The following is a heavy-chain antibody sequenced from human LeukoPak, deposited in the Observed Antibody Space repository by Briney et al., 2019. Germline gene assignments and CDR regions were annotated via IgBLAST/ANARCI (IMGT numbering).Heavy chain of an antibody. CDR2: FDPEDGET. CDR1: GYTLTELS. J-gene: IGHJ3*02. D-gene: IGHD3-9*01. V-gene: IGHV1-24*01. Sequence: ASVKVSCKVSGYTLTELSMHWVRQAPGKGLEWMGGFDPEDGETIYAQKFQGRVTMTEDTSTDTAYMELSSLRSEDTAVYYCATDALTYYDILTGYYRGNAFDIWGQGTMVTVSS. CDR3: ATDALTYYDILTGYYRGNAFDI.